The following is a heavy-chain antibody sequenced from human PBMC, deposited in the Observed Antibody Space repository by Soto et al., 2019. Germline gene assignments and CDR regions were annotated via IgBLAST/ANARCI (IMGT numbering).Heavy chain of an antibody. CDR3: ARDAGYSSSWYIGYYYGMDV. Sequence: QVQLQESGPGLVKPSETLSLTCTVSGGSISSYYWSWIRQPPGKGLEWIGYIYYSGSTNYNPSLTSRVTISVDTSKNQFSLKLSSVTAADTAVYYCARDAGYSSSWYIGYYYGMDVWGQGTTVTVSS. CDR2: IYYSGST. V-gene: IGHV4-59*01. CDR1: GGSISSYY. J-gene: IGHJ6*02. D-gene: IGHD6-13*01.